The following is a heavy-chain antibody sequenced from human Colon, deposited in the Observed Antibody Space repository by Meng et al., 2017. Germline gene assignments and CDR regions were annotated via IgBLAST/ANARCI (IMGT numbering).Heavy chain of an antibody. CDR1: NGSIHSADYY. J-gene: IGHJ4*02. V-gene: IGHV4-30-4*01. CDR3: ARNPVIPDARTFDF. CDR2: IHSSGNT. Sequence: QVQLQESGPGLVKPSQTLSLPCTISNGSIHSADYYWNWIRQPPGKGPEWLGYIHSSGNTYYPPSLKSRLAMSLDTSKNQFSLRLTSVTAADTAVYYCARNPVIPDARTFDFWGQGALVTVSS. D-gene: IGHD2-2*01.